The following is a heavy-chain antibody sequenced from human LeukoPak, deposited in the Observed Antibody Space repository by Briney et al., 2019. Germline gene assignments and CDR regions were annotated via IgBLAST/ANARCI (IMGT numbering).Heavy chain of an antibody. J-gene: IGHJ6*03. CDR3: ARVRVGADYYYYYMDV. V-gene: IGHV1-69*05. D-gene: IGHD1-26*01. CDR1: GGTFSSYA. CDR2: IIPIFGTA. Sequence: ASVKVSCKASGGTFSSYAISWVRQAPGQGLEWMGGIIPIFGTANYAQKFQGRVTITTDESTSTAYMELSSLRSEDTAVYYCARVRVGADYYYYYMDVWGKGTTVTASS.